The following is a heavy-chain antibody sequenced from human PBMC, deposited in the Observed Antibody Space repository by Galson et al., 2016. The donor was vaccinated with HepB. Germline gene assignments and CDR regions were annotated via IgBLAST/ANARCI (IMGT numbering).Heavy chain of an antibody. D-gene: IGHD2-2*01. CDR1: AVSISSGSYY. J-gene: IGHJ4*02. CDR3: AREPATSLFDM. Sequence: TLSLTCTVSAVSISSGSYYWSWIRQPAGKGLEWIGRIYASGSTDYNPSLRSRVTISVEMSKNQFSLNLNSVAAADTAVYFCAREPATSLFDMWGQGTLATVSS. V-gene: IGHV4-61*02. CDR2: IYASGST.